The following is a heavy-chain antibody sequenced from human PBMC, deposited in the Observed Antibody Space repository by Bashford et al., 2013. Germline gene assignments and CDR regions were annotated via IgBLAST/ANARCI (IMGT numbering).Heavy chain of an antibody. D-gene: IGHD1-1*01. V-gene: IGHV3-74*01. CDR1: GFTFSTYW. Sequence: GGSLRLSCAASGFTFSTYWMYWVRQVPGKGLVWVAHIYSDGSTTSYADSVKGRFTISRDNAKNSVYLQMNSLRVEDRALYYCISGILDYWGRGTLVTVSS. J-gene: IGHJ4*01. CDR3: ISGILDY. CDR2: IYSDGSTT.